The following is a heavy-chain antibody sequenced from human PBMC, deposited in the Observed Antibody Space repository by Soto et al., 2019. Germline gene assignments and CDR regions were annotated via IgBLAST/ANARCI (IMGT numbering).Heavy chain of an antibody. Sequence: PGGSLRLSCAASGFTFSSYSMNWVRQAPGKGLEWVSSISSSSSYIYYADSVKGRFTISRDNAKNSLYLQMNSLRAEDTAVYYCARELIVVVPAASYYYYYGMDVWGQGTTVTV. J-gene: IGHJ6*02. CDR1: GFTFSSYS. CDR3: ARELIVVVPAASYYYYYGMDV. D-gene: IGHD2-2*01. CDR2: ISSSSSYI. V-gene: IGHV3-21*01.